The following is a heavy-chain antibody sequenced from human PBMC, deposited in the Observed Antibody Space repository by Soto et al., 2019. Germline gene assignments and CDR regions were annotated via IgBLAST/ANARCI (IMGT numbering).Heavy chain of an antibody. CDR1: GFTVSSNY. CDR2: IYSGGST. D-gene: IGHD1-20*01. J-gene: IGHJ6*02. CDR3: AREGGMSPTMEYGMDV. V-gene: IGHV3-53*04. Sequence: EVQLVESGGGLVQPGGSLRLSCAASGFTVSSNYMSWVRQAPGKGLEWVSVIYSGGSTYYADSVKGRFTISKHNSKNTLYVHRSSLRAEDTAVYYWAREGGMSPTMEYGMDVWGQGPTVTVSS.